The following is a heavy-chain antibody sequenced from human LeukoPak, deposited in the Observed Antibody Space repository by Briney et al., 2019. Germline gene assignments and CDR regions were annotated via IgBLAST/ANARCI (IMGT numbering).Heavy chain of an antibody. D-gene: IGHD6-19*01. CDR1: GFTFSKYW. J-gene: IGHJ4*02. CDR3: ATKQWLAPPPDS. Sequence: GGSLRLSCAASGFTFSKYWMLWVRQAPGKGLESVSRIDTDGTVTTYADSVKGRLTVSRDNADNTMFLQMNSVRDEDTAVYYCATKQWLAPPPDSWGQGTPVTVSS. V-gene: IGHV3-74*01. CDR2: IDTDGTVT.